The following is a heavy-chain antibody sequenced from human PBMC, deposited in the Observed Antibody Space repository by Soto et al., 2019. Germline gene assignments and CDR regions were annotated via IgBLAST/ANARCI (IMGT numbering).Heavy chain of an antibody. V-gene: IGHV4-31*03. CDR2: IYYSGST. CDR3: ARDKGGNSRFRPFDP. CDR1: GGSISSGGYY. Sequence: PSETLSLTCTVSGGSISSGGYYWSWIRQHPGKGLEWIGYIYYSGSTYYNPSLKSRVTISVDTSKNQFSLKLSSVTAADTAVYYCARDKGGNSRFRPFDPWGQGTLVTVSS. D-gene: IGHD2-21*02. J-gene: IGHJ5*02.